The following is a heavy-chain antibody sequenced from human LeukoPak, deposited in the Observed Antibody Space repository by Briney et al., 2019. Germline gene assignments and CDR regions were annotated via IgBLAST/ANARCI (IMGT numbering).Heavy chain of an antibody. CDR1: GFTFSSYA. V-gene: IGHV3-30-3*01. Sequence: PGRSLRLSCAASGFTFSSYAMHWVRQAPGKGLEWVAVISYDGSNKYYADSVKGRFTISRDNAKNSLYLQMNSLRAEDTAVYYCAAPGYSSGDFDYWGQGTLVTVSS. CDR2: ISYDGSNK. D-gene: IGHD2-15*01. J-gene: IGHJ4*02. CDR3: AAPGYSSGDFDY.